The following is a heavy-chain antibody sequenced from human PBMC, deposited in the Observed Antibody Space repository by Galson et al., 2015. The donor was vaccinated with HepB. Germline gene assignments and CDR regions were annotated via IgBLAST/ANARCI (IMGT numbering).Heavy chain of an antibody. J-gene: IGHJ4*02. D-gene: IGHD3-16*02. CDR3: ARGLNDYVWGSYRPDLDY. CDR1: GGSISSYY. Sequence: ETLSLTCTVSGGSISSYYWSWIRQPPGKGLEWIGEINHSGSTNYNPSLKSRVTISVDTSKNQFSLKLSSVTAADTAVYYCARGLNDYVWGSYRPDLDYWGQGTLVTVSS. V-gene: IGHV4-34*01. CDR2: INHSGST.